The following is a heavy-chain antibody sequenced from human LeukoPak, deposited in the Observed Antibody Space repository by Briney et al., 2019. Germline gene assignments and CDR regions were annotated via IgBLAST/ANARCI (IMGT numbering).Heavy chain of an antibody. D-gene: IGHD3-3*01. CDR3: ARIAVVVRDRHLIAEYFQY. Sequence: NASETLSLTCTVSGGSLTDTYYYWGWIRQPPGKGLEWVGTVYYTGNTYYHPPLKSRVTISVDASNNQFSLNLRYVNATDTAVYYCARIAVVVRDRHLIAEYFQYWGQGSLVTVSS. CDR2: VYYTGNT. J-gene: IGHJ1*01. CDR1: GGSLTDTYYY. V-gene: IGHV4-39*01.